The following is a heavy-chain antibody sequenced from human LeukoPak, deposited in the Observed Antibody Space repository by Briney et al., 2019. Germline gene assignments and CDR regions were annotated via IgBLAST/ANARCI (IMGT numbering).Heavy chain of an antibody. CDR3: ARDHYYDSSGYLGH. V-gene: IGHV3-23*01. CDR1: GFTFRYFA. Sequence: GGSLRLSCAASGFTFRYFAMSWVRQAPGKGLEWVSAISDSGASTYYADSVKGRVTISRDDSKNTLYLQMNSLRAEDTAVYYCARDHYYDSSGYLGHWGQGTLVTVSS. CDR2: ISDSGAST. J-gene: IGHJ4*02. D-gene: IGHD3-22*01.